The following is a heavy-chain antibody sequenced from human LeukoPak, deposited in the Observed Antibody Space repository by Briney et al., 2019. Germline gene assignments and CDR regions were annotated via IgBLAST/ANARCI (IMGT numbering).Heavy chain of an antibody. CDR2: IYYSGST. CDR1: VGSISSGGYY. CDR3: ARGLGDCSGGSCSVSWFDP. J-gene: IGHJ5*02. D-gene: IGHD2-15*01. V-gene: IGHV4-31*03. Sequence: SETLSLTCTFSVGSISSGGYYWSWIRRPPGKGLEWIGYIYYSGSTYYNPSLKSRVTISVDTSKNQFSLKLSSVTAADAAVYYCARGLGDCSGGSCSVSWFDPWGQGTLVTVSS.